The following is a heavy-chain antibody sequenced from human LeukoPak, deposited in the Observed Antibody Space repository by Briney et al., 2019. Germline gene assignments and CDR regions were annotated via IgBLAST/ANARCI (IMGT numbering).Heavy chain of an antibody. CDR3: AELGITMIGGV. CDR1: GFTFSSYA. D-gene: IGHD3-10*02. Sequence: SGRSLLLSCAASGFTFSSYAMHWVRQAPGKGLEWVSYVSSSGSTIYYADSVKGRFTISRDNAKNSLYLQMNSLRAEDTAVYYCAELGITMIGGVWGKGTTVTVSS. J-gene: IGHJ6*04. V-gene: IGHV3-48*03. CDR2: VSSSGSTI.